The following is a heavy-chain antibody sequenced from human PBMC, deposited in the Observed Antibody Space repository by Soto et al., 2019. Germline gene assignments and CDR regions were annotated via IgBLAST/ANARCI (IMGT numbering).Heavy chain of an antibody. V-gene: IGHV1-2*02. CDR2: INPYNGDT. Sequence: ASVKVSCKASGYTFTGYYMHWVRQAPGQGLEWMGWINPYNGDTNYAQKLQGRVTMTTDTSISTAYMELRSLRSDDTAVYYCAIPHGYCSGGSCYSHWFDPWGQGTLVTVSS. CDR3: AIPHGYCSGGSCYSHWFDP. D-gene: IGHD2-15*01. CDR1: GYTFTGYY. J-gene: IGHJ5*02.